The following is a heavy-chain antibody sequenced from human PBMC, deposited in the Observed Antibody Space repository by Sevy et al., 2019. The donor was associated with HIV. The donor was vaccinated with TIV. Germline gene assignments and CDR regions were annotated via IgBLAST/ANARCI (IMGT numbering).Heavy chain of an antibody. J-gene: IGHJ5*02. Sequence: GGSLRLSCVASGFTFSSYAMSWVRQAPGKGLEWVSAISGSGGSTYYADSVKGRFTISGDNSKNTLYLQMNSLRAEDTAVYYGAKEDTTMVRGVIIKPDNWFDPWGQGTLVTVSS. CDR3: AKEDTTMVRGVIIKPDNWFDP. CDR1: GFTFSSYA. V-gene: IGHV3-23*01. CDR2: ISGSGGST. D-gene: IGHD3-10*01.